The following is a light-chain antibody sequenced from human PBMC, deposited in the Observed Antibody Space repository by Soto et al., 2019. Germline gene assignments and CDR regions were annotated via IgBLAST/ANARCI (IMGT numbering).Light chain of an antibody. Sequence: QAVVTQPASVSGSPGQSITISCTGTSSDVGGYSYVSWYQHHPGKAPKLIIYEVAYRPSGVSNRFSGSKSGNTASLTISGLQAEDEADYYCTSYTKRTTLLFGGGTKLTVL. J-gene: IGLJ2*01. CDR1: SSDVGGYSY. CDR2: EVA. CDR3: TSYTKRTTLL. V-gene: IGLV2-14*01.